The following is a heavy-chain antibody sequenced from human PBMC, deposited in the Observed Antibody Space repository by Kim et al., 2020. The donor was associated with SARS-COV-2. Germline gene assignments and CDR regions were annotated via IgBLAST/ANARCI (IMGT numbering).Heavy chain of an antibody. D-gene: IGHD3-10*01. CDR3: AKLNYYGSGSYRDY. CDR1: GFTFSSYA. V-gene: IGHV3-23*01. Sequence: GGSLRLSCAASGFTFSSYAMSWVRQAPGKGLEWVSAISGSGGSTYYADSVKGRFTISRDNSKNTLYLQMNSLRAEDTAVYYCAKLNYYGSGSYRDYWGQGTLVTVSS. J-gene: IGHJ4*02. CDR2: ISGSGGST.